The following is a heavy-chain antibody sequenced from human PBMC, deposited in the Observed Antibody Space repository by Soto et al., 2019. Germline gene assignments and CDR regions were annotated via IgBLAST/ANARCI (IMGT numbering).Heavy chain of an antibody. D-gene: IGHD6-13*01. J-gene: IGHJ6*02. Sequence: QVQLVESGGGVVQPGRSLRRTCAASGFTFSSYGMQWVRQAPGKGMEWVADISYDGSNKYYADSVKGRFNISRDNSQNALYLQMTSLRAADTAVYYCAKEKHQLVYYYYCMDVWGQGTTVTVSS. CDR2: ISYDGSNK. V-gene: IGHV3-30*18. CDR3: AKEKHQLVYYYYCMDV. CDR1: GFTFSSYG.